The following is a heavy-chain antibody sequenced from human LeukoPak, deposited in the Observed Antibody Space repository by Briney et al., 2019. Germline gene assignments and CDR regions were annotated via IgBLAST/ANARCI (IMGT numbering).Heavy chain of an antibody. J-gene: IGHJ4*02. CDR2: IYSGGST. D-gene: IGHD3-10*01. CDR3: AANKYGSGSRTFDY. Sequence: PGGSLRLSCAASGFTVSSTYMSWVRQAPGKVLQWVSIIYSGGSTYYADSVKGRFTISRDNSENTLYLQMNSLGAEDTAMYYCAANKYGSGSRTFDYWGQGTLVTVSS. CDR1: GFTVSSTY. V-gene: IGHV3-53*01.